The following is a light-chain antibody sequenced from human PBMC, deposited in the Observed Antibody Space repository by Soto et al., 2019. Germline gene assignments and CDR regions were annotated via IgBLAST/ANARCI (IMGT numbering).Light chain of an antibody. V-gene: IGLV1-44*01. J-gene: IGLJ2*01. CDR1: NSNIGSNT. CDR3: AAWDDSLNGPV. Sequence: QSVLTQPPSASGTPGQRVTISCSGSNSNIGSNTVNWYQQLPGTAPKLLIYSNNQRPSGVPDRFSGSKSGTSASLAISGLQSEDEADYYCAAWDDSLNGPVFGGGTKVT. CDR2: SNN.